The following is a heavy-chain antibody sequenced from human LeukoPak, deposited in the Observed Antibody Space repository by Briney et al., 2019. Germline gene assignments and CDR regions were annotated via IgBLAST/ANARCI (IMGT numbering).Heavy chain of an antibody. CDR2: ISDSGGIT. CDR1: GFIFSNDG. J-gene: IGHJ4*02. CDR3: AKDQLRGSTYGRLDS. Sequence: GGSLRLSCAASGFIFSNDGMSWVRQAPGKGLEWVSAISDSGGITYYADSVKGRFTISRDNSKNTLYLQMNSLRAEETAVYFCAKDQLRGSTYGRLDSWGQGTLVTVSS. D-gene: IGHD5-18*01. V-gene: IGHV3-23*01.